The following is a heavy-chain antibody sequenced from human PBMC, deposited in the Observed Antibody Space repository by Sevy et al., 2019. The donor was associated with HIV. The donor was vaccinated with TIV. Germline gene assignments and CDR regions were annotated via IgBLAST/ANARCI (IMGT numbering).Heavy chain of an antibody. Sequence: GGSLRLSCAASGFTFSSYAMHWVRQAPGKGLERVAVISYDGSNKYYADSVKGRFTISRDNSKNTLYLQMNSLRAEDTAVYYCARSTMVRGVTNAFDIWGQGTMVTVSS. CDR3: ARSTMVRGVTNAFDI. J-gene: IGHJ3*02. D-gene: IGHD3-10*01. CDR1: GFTFSSYA. CDR2: ISYDGSNK. V-gene: IGHV3-30-3*01.